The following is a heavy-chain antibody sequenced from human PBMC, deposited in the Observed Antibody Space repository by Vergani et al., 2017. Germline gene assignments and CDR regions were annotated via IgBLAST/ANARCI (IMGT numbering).Heavy chain of an antibody. CDR2: INPNSGGT. CDR3: TRDRYYDSSPQLAFDI. J-gene: IGHJ3*02. Sequence: QVQLVQSGAEVKKPGASVKVSCKASGYTFTGYYMHWVRQAPGQGLEWMGWINPNSGGTNYAQKFQGRVTMTRATSISTAYMELSRLRSDDTAVYYCTRDRYYDSSPQLAFDIWGQGTMVTVSS. D-gene: IGHD3-22*01. CDR1: GYTFTGYY. V-gene: IGHV1-2*02.